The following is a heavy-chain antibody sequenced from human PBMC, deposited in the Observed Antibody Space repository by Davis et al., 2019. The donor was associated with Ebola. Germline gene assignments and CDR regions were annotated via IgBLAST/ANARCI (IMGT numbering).Heavy chain of an antibody. CDR3: ANIAVAGPFDY. J-gene: IGHJ4*02. V-gene: IGHV3-7*01. Sequence: GESLKISCAASGFTFSSYWMSWVRQAPGKGLEWVANIKQDGSEKYYVDSVKGRFTISRDNSKNTLYLQMNSLGAEDTAVYYCANIAVAGPFDYWGQGTLVTVSS. CDR2: IKQDGSEK. D-gene: IGHD6-19*01. CDR1: GFTFSSYW.